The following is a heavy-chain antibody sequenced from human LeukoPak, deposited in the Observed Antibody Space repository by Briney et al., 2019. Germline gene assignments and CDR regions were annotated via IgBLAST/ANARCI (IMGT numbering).Heavy chain of an antibody. D-gene: IGHD1-14*01. CDR1: GFTFSSNY. Sequence: GGXLRLSCAASGFTFSSNYMSWVRQAPGKGLEWVSVIYSGGNTYYADSVKGRFTISRDNSKNTLYLRMNGLRVEDTAVYYCARDQRGDGINYFDYWGQGTLVTVSS. V-gene: IGHV3-53*01. CDR2: IYSGGNT. CDR3: ARDQRGDGINYFDY. J-gene: IGHJ4*02.